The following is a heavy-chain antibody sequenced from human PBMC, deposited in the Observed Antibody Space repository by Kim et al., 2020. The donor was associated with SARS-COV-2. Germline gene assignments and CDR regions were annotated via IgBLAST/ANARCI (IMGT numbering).Heavy chain of an antibody. CDR3: ARVRGYCSSTSCYGYYYYYGMDV. CDR2: IYYSGST. D-gene: IGHD2-2*01. CDR1: GGSISSYY. V-gene: IGHV4-59*01. J-gene: IGHJ6*02. Sequence: SETLSLTCTVSGGSISSYYWSWIRQPPGKGLEWIGYIYYSGSTNYNPSLKSRVTISVDTSKNQFSLKLSSVTAADTAVYYCARVRGYCSSTSCYGYYYYYGMDVWGQGTTVTVSS.